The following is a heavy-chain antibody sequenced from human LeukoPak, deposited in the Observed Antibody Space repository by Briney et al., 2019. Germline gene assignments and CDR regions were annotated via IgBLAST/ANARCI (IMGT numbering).Heavy chain of an antibody. Sequence: PSETLSLTCTVSGGSISNGDHYWSWIRQHPGKGLEWIGHIYYSGSTYYNPSLKSRGIISVETSKNQFSLKLSSVTAADTAVYYCARQSPFYYDSSGPCYYFDYWGQGTLVTVSS. CDR2: IYYSGST. CDR1: GGSISNGDHY. CDR3: ARQSPFYYDSSGPCYYFDY. D-gene: IGHD3-22*01. V-gene: IGHV4-31*03. J-gene: IGHJ4*02.